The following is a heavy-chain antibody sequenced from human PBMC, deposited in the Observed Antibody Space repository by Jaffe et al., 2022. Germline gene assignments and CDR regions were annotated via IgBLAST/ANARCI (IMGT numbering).Heavy chain of an antibody. V-gene: IGHV5-51*03. CDR1: GYSFTSYW. J-gene: IGHJ3*02. Sequence: EVQLVQSGAEVKKPGESLKISCKGSGYSFTSYWIGWVRQMPGKGLEWMGIIYPGDSDTRYSPSFQGQVTISADKSISTAYLQWSSLKASDTAMYYCVRRPHQLKEGRFAFDIWGQGTMVTVSS. CDR3: VRRPHQLKEGRFAFDI. CDR2: IYPGDSDT. D-gene: IGHD2-2*01.